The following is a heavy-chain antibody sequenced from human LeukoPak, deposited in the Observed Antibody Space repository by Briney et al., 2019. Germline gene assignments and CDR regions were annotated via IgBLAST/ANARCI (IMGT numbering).Heavy chain of an antibody. Sequence: XGSLXXXCXASGFTFSSYAMSWVRQAPGKGLEWVSAISGSGGSTYYADSVKGRFTISRDNSKNTLYLQMNSLRAEDTAVYYCARDLESSTVTIFDYWGQGTLVTVSS. D-gene: IGHD4-17*01. J-gene: IGHJ4*02. CDR1: GFTFSSYA. CDR2: ISGSGGST. V-gene: IGHV3-23*01. CDR3: ARDLESSTVTIFDY.